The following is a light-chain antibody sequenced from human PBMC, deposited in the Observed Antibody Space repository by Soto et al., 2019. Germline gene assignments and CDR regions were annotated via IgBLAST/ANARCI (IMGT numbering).Light chain of an antibody. Sequence: QSVLTQPPSVSGSPGQRVTISCTGSRSNIGAGYDVHWYQQLPGTAPKVLIYANSNRPSGVPDRFSGSKSGTSASLAITGLQDEDEADDYCQSYDSSLSVVFGGGTKLTVL. V-gene: IGLV1-40*01. CDR1: RSNIGAGYD. CDR3: QSYDSSLSVV. J-gene: IGLJ2*01. CDR2: ANS.